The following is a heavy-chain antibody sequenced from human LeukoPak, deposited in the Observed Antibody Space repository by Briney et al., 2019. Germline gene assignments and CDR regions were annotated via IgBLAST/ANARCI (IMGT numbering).Heavy chain of an antibody. Sequence: SETLSLTCAVYGGSFSGYYWSWIRQPPGKGLEWIGEINHSGSTNYNPSLKSRVTISVDTSKNQFSLKLSSVTAADTAVYYCARGGRITIFGVPNRGYYFDYWGQGTLVTVSS. D-gene: IGHD3-3*01. CDR2: INHSGST. CDR1: GGSFSGYY. J-gene: IGHJ4*02. CDR3: ARGGRITIFGVPNRGYYFDY. V-gene: IGHV4-34*01.